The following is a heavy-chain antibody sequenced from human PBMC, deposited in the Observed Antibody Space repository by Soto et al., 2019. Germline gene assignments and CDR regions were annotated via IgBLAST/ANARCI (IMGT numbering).Heavy chain of an antibody. CDR1: GYTFTSYG. Sequence: AAVMLSCTASGYTFTSYGISWVRQAPGQGLEWMGWISAYNGNTNYAQKLQGRVTMTTDTSTSTAYMELRSLRSDDTAVYYCARDSPSAALWFVYGIDVWRQRNTFTVS. V-gene: IGHV1-18*01. CDR2: ISAYNGNT. J-gene: IGHJ6*01. D-gene: IGHD3-10*01. CDR3: ARDSPSAALWFVYGIDV.